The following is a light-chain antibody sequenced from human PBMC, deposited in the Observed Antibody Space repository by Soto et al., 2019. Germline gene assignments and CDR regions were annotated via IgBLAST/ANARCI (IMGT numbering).Light chain of an antibody. CDR2: GNN. CDR1: SSNIGAGYD. V-gene: IGLV1-40*01. J-gene: IGLJ1*01. CDR3: QSYDSSLSGWV. Sequence: QSVLTQAPSVSGAPGQRVTISCTGSSSNIGAGYDVHWYQQLPGTAPKLLIYGNNNRPSGVPDRFSGSKSGTSASLAITGLQAEDEADYYCQSYDSSLSGWVFGTGTKVTVL.